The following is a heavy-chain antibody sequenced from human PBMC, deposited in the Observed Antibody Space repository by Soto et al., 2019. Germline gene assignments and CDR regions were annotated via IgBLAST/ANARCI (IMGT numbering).Heavy chain of an antibody. CDR2: ISAYNGNT. Sequence: QVQLVQSGAEVKKPGASVKVSCKASGYTFTSYGISWVRQAPGQGLVWMGGISAYNGNTNYAQKLQGRVTMTTDTSTSTADLELRRLRSDDTAVYYCARESSSSGHDYWGQGTLVTVSS. CDR1: GYTFTSYG. J-gene: IGHJ4*02. V-gene: IGHV1-18*01. CDR3: ARESSSSGHDY. D-gene: IGHD6-13*01.